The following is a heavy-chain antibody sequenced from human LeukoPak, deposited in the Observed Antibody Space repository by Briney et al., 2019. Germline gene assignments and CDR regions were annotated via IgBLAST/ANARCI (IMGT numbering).Heavy chain of an antibody. CDR1: GFTFSNAW. D-gene: IGHD3-3*01. CDR3: TTDPLEWSVGDAFDI. V-gene: IGHV3-15*01. CDR2: IKSKTDGGTT. Sequence: GGSLRLSCAASGFTFSNAWMSWVRQAPGKGLEWVGRIKSKTDGGTTDYAAPVKGRFTISRDDSKNTLYLQMNSLKTEDTAMYYCTTDPLEWSVGDAFDIWGQGTMVTVSS. J-gene: IGHJ3*02.